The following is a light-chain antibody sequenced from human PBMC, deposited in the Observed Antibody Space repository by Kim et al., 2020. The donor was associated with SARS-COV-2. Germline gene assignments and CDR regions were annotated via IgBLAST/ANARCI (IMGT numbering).Light chain of an antibody. CDR3: QTWGTVV. J-gene: IGLJ2*01. Sequence: RACAKPTCAGSSCNGSNAIAWQQQQPERGPRYLMEVNSHGRHGKGDGIPDRFSGSCSGAERYRPMSSHQSEDEADYYGQTWGTVVFGGGTQLTVL. CDR1: SCNGSNA. CDR2: VNSHGRH. V-gene: IGLV4-69*01.